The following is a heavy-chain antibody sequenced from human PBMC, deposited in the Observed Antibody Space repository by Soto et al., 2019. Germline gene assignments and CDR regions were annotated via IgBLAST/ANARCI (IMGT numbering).Heavy chain of an antibody. CDR3: AGSKGIAAAGNGDDAFDI. Sequence: ASVTVKCKTSGHTFTSYCISWVRQAPGQGLEWMGWISAYNGNTNYAQKLQGRVTMTTDTSTSTAYMELRSLRSDDTAVYYCAGSKGIAAAGNGDDAFDIWGQGTMVTVS. J-gene: IGHJ3*02. CDR2: ISAYNGNT. CDR1: GHTFTSYC. V-gene: IGHV1-18*04. D-gene: IGHD6-13*01.